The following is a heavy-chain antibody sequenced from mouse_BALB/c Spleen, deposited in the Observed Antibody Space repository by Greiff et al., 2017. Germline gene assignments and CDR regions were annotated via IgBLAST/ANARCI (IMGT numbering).Heavy chain of an antibody. J-gene: IGHJ3*01. D-gene: IGHD2-4*01. CDR2: IWAGGST. Sequence: VMLVESGPGLVAPSQSLSITCTVSGFSLTSYGVHWVRQPPGKGLEWLGVIWAGGSTNYNSALMSRLSISKDNSKSQVFLKMNSLQTDDTAMYYCARDDYDWFAYWGQGTLVTVSA. CDR3: ARDDYDWFAY. CDR1: GFSLTSYG. V-gene: IGHV2-9*02.